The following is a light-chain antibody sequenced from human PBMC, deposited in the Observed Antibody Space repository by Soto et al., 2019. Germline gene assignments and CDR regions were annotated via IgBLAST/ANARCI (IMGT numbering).Light chain of an antibody. Sequence: QSVMTQPASVSGSPGQSITISCTGTNSDVGGYNYVSWFRQHPGKAPKLVIYDVSNRPSGVSSRFSGSKSGNTASLTISGLQAEDEADYSCSSYTTSSTLHYVFRTGNKVPVL. J-gene: IGLJ1*01. CDR3: SSYTTSSTLHYV. CDR1: NSDVGGYNY. V-gene: IGLV2-14*01. CDR2: DVS.